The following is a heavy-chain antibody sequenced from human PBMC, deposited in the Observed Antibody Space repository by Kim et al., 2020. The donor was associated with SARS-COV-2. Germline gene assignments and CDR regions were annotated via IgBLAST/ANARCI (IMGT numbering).Heavy chain of an antibody. CDR1: GGSISSSSYY. D-gene: IGHD1-26*01. J-gene: IGHJ4*01. CDR2: IHYSGST. Sequence: SETLSLTCTVSGGSISSSSYYWGWIRQPPGKGLEWIGSIHYSGSTYYNPSLKSRVTISVDTSKNQFSLKLSSVTAADTAVYYCATRGGSPLPSQLDYWC. V-gene: IGHV4-39*01. CDR3: ATRGGSPLPSQLDY.